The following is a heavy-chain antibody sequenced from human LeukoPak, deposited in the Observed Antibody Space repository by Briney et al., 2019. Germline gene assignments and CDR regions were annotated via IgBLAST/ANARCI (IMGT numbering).Heavy chain of an antibody. Sequence: SETLSLTCAVSGYSISSGYYWGWIRQPPGRGLEWIGGIYTSGSTNYNPSLRSRVTMSVDTSKNQFSLKLSSVTAADTAVYYCAREPAWAYFDYWGQGTLVTVSS. V-gene: IGHV4-38-2*02. CDR2: IYTSGST. CDR1: GYSISSGYY. J-gene: IGHJ4*02. D-gene: IGHD7-27*01. CDR3: AREPAWAYFDY.